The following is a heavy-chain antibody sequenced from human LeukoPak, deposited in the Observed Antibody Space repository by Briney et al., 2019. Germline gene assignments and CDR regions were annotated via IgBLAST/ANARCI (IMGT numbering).Heavy chain of an antibody. CDR3: ARGGAAAGLDEYYYYYYMDV. V-gene: IGHV3-30*01. CDR1: GFTFSSYA. J-gene: IGHJ6*03. D-gene: IGHD6-13*01. Sequence: GRSLRLSCAASGFTFSSYAMHWVRQAPGKGLEWVVVISYDGSNKYYADSVKGRFTISRDNSKNTLYLQMNSLRAEDTAVYYCARGGAAAGLDEYYYYYYMDVWGKGTTVTVSS. CDR2: ISYDGSNK.